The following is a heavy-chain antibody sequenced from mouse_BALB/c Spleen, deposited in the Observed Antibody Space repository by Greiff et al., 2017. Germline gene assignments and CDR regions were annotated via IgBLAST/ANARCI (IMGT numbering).Heavy chain of an antibody. D-gene: IGHD2-3*01. CDR1: GFTFSSFG. CDR3: ARVGYYAYYAMDY. J-gene: IGHJ4*01. Sequence: EVQLVESGGGLVQPGGSRKLSCAASGFTFSSFGMHWVRQAPEKGLEWVAYISSGSSTIYYADTVKGRFTISRDNPKNTLFLQMTSLRSEDTAMYYCARVGYYAYYAMDYWGQGTSVTVSS. CDR2: ISSGSSTI. V-gene: IGHV5-17*02.